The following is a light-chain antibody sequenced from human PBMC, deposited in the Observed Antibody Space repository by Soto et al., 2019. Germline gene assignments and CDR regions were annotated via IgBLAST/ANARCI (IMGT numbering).Light chain of an antibody. CDR1: QSVRSY. V-gene: IGKV3-11*01. CDR3: QHRSAWPIS. Sequence: EIVLTQSPATLSLSPGERATLSCRASQSVRSYLVWYQQKPGQAPRLLIYDASTRATCIPARFSGSGSGTDFTLTISSLEPEDFAVYYCQHRSAWPISFGGGTKVEIK. J-gene: IGKJ4*01. CDR2: DAS.